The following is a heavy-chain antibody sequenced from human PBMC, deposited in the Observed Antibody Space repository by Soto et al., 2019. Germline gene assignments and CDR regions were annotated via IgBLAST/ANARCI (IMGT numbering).Heavy chain of an antibody. CDR2: INPNSGGT. CDR1: GYTFTGYP. J-gene: IGHJ5*02. V-gene: IGHV1-2*04. Sequence: ASVTVSCTASGYTFTGYPMHWVRQAPGQGLEWMGWINPNSGGTNYAQKFQGWVTMTRDTSISTAYMELSRLRSDDTAVYYCARGLATTARYNLFEPWVQGTL. D-gene: IGHD5-12*01. CDR3: ARGLATTARYNLFEP.